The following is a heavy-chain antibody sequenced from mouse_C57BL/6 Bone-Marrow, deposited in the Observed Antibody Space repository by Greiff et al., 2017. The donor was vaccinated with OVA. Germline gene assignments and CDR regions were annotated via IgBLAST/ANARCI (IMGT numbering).Heavy chain of an antibody. CDR3: ASRHYYGSSYDYAMDY. V-gene: IGHV1-81*01. CDR1: GYTFTSYG. CDR2: IYPRSGNT. Sequence: QVQLKESGAELARPGASVKLSCKASGYTFTSYGISWVKQRTGQGLEWIGEIYPRSGNTYYNEKFKGKATLTADKSSSTAYMELRSLTSEDSAVYFCASRHYYGSSYDYAMDYWGQGTSVTVSS. J-gene: IGHJ4*01. D-gene: IGHD1-1*01.